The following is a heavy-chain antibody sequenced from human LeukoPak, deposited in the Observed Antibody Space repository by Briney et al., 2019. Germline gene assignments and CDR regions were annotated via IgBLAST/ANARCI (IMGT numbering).Heavy chain of an antibody. J-gene: IGHJ4*02. D-gene: IGHD2-2*01. CDR1: GGTFSSYE. Sequence: SAKVSCKASGGTFSSYEISWVRQAPGQGLEWMGGIIPMFGTAKYAQKFQGRVTITTDKSTSTAYMELSSLRSEDTAVYYCASGTTDIVVVPATLRNYYFDYWGQGTLVTVSS. V-gene: IGHV1-69*05. CDR2: IIPMFGTA. CDR3: ASGTTDIVVVPATLRNYYFDY.